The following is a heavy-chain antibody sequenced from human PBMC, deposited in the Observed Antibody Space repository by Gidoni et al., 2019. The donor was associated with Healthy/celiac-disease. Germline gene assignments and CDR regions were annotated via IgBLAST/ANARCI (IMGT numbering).Heavy chain of an antibody. CDR3: ARLGGAGYYGMDV. J-gene: IGHJ6*02. V-gene: IGHV4-39*01. D-gene: IGHD3-16*01. Sequence: QLQLQESGPGPVKPSETLSLTCTVSGGTIRSSSYYWGWIRQPPGKGLEWIGSIYYSGSTYYNPSLKSRVTISVDTSKNQFSLKLSSVTAADTAVYYCARLGGAGYYGMDVWGQGTTVTVSS. CDR2: IYYSGST. CDR1: GGTIRSSSYY.